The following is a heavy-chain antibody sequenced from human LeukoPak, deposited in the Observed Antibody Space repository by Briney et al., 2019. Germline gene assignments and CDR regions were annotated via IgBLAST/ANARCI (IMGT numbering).Heavy chain of an antibody. D-gene: IGHD3-10*01. CDR3: ARGRIWYGSGSYSPPDY. Sequence: ASVKVSCKASGYTFTSYDINWVRQATGQGVEWMGWMNPNSGNAGYAQKFQGRVTMTRNTSISTAYMELSSLRSEDTAVSYCARGRIWYGSGSYSPPDYWGQGTLVTVSS. CDR1: GYTFTSYD. CDR2: MNPNSGNA. J-gene: IGHJ4*02. V-gene: IGHV1-8*01.